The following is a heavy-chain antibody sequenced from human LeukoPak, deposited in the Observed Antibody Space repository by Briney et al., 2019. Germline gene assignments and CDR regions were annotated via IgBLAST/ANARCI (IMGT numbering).Heavy chain of an antibody. CDR3: TRGETTGCFDY. V-gene: IGHV3-74*01. Sequence: GGSLRLSCAASGFTFSSYWMHWVRQAPGKGLVWVSRIHFDGSSANYADSVRGRFTISRDNAKNTLYLQMHSLTAEDTAVYYCTRGETTGCFDYWGQGILVTVSP. J-gene: IGHJ4*02. D-gene: IGHD1-1*01. CDR2: IHFDGSSA. CDR1: GFTFSSYW.